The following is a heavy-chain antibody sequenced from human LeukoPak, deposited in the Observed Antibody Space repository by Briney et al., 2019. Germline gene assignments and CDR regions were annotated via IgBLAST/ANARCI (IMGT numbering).Heavy chain of an antibody. CDR1: GFTFSDYY. CDR2: ISSSSSYT. Sequence: GGSLRLSCAASGFTFSDYYMSWIRQAPGKGLEWVSYISSSSSYTNSADSVKGRFTVSRDNAKNSLYLQMNSPRAEDTAVYYCARDEGYCSGGSCYSNYWGQGTLVTVSS. CDR3: ARDEGYCSGGSCYSNY. V-gene: IGHV3-11*06. J-gene: IGHJ4*02. D-gene: IGHD2-15*01.